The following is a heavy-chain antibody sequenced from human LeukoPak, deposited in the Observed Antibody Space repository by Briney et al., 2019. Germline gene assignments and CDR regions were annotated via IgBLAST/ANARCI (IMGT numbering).Heavy chain of an antibody. D-gene: IGHD3-22*01. CDR3: ARDRARYYYDSSGSFDY. Sequence: GGSLRLSCAASGFTFSSYEMNWVRQAPGKGLEGVSYISSSGSTIYYADSVKGRFTISRDNAKNSLYLQMNSLRAEDTAVYYCARDRARYYYDSSGSFDYWGQGTLVTVSS. CDR1: GFTFSSYE. J-gene: IGHJ4*02. V-gene: IGHV3-48*03. CDR2: ISSSGSTI.